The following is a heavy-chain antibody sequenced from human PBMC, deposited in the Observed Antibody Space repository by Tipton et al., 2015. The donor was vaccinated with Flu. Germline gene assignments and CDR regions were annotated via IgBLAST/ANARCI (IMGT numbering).Heavy chain of an antibody. J-gene: IGHJ4*02. CDR3: AREGLSAGWKDNSLDS. Sequence: QLVQSGAEVRKPGASVKVSCKASGHTFTAFYIHWVRQAPGQGLEWMGWINFNSGETNYAQKFQDWVTMTRDTSISTAYMELRRLRSADTAVYYCAREGLSAGWKDNSLDSWGRGTLVSVSS. CDR1: GHTFTAFY. V-gene: IGHV1-2*04. D-gene: IGHD1-1*01. CDR2: INFNSGET.